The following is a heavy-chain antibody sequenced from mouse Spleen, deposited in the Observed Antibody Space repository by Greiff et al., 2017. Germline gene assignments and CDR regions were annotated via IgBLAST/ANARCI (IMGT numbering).Heavy chain of an antibody. Sequence: VQLKESGPELVKPGASVKIPCKASGYTFTDYNMDWVKQSHGKSLEWIGDINPNNGGTIYNQKFKGKATLTVDKSSSTAYMELRSLTSEDTAVYYCARERGRDYAMDYWGQGTSVTVSS. CDR3: ARERGRDYAMDY. CDR2: INPNNGGT. J-gene: IGHJ4*01. CDR1: GYTFTDYN. V-gene: IGHV1-18*01.